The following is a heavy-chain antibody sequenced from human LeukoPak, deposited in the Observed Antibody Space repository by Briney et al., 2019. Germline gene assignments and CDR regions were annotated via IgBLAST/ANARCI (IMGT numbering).Heavy chain of an antibody. Sequence: PGGSLRLSCAASGFTFSSYAMSWVRQAPGKGLEWVSVISGSGGSTDYADSVKGRFTISRDNSKNTLYLQMNSLRAEDTAVYYCAKVFLGSARKDREYYYDSSGYSDYWGQGTLVTVSS. CDR3: AKVFLGSARKDREYYYDSSGYSDY. V-gene: IGHV3-23*01. CDR2: ISGSGGST. D-gene: IGHD3-22*01. CDR1: GFTFSSYA. J-gene: IGHJ4*02.